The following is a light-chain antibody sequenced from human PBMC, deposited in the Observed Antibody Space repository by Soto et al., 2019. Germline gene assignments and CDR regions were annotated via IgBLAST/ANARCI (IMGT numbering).Light chain of an antibody. CDR3: AAWDDSLNGQVV. CDR1: SSNIGSNT. CDR2: YNN. Sequence: QSVLSQPPSASGTPGQRVTISCSGSSSNIGSNTVHWYQQLPGTAPRLLIYYNNQRPSGVPDRFSGSKSGTSASLAISGLHSEDEADYYCAAWDDSLNGQVVFGGGTKLTVL. J-gene: IGLJ2*01. V-gene: IGLV1-44*01.